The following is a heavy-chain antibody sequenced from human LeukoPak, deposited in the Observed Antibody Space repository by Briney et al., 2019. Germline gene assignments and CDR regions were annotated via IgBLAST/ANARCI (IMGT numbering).Heavy chain of an antibody. D-gene: IGHD1-26*01. Sequence: PGGSLRLSCAASGFTFSSYGMHWVRQAPGKGLEWVAFIRYDGSNKYYADSVRGRFTISRDNSKNTLYLQMNSLRAEDTAVYYCAKDRRWEPVLYYWGQGTLVTVSS. J-gene: IGHJ4*02. CDR1: GFTFSSYG. V-gene: IGHV3-30*02. CDR3: AKDRRWEPVLYY. CDR2: IRYDGSNK.